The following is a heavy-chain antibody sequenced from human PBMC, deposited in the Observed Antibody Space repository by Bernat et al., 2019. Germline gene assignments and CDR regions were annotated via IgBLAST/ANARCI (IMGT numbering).Heavy chain of an antibody. CDR1: GFTFSTYA. Sequence: EVQLLESGGGLVQPGGSLRLSCAASGFTFSTYAMTWVRQAPGKGLEWLSGVSNSGGKTYYADSGKGRFTISRDNSKSTLHLQMISLRAEDSAVYYCAKGLGGNGIFYYYMDVWGKGTTVTVSS. CDR2: VSNSGGKT. V-gene: IGHV3-23*01. D-gene: IGHD3-16*01. CDR3: AKGLGGNGIFYYYMDV. J-gene: IGHJ6*03.